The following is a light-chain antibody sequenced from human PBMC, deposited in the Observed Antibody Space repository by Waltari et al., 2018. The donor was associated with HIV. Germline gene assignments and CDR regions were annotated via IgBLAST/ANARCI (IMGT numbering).Light chain of an antibody. Sequence: EIVLTQSPGTLSLSPGERATLSCRASQTITRDFLAWYQQKPGQAPRLLIYGAASRATGIPDRISGSGSGTDFTLTISRLEPEDSAVYYCQQYGRSPWTFGQGPRCKS. V-gene: IGKV3-20*01. J-gene: IGKJ1*01. CDR3: QQYGRSPWT. CDR2: GAA. CDR1: QTITRDF.